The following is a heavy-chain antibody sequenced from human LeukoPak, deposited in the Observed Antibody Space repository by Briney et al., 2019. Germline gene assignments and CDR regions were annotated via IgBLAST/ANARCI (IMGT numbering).Heavy chain of an antibody. V-gene: IGHV3-21*04. CDR1: GFTFSSYG. J-gene: IGHJ4*02. CDR2: ISGKNRYI. Sequence: GSLRLSCAASGFTFSSYGMNWVRQAPGKGLEWVSSISGKNRYIYYADSVKGRFTISRDNAKNSLYLQMNSLRAEDTALYYCARLGTRYCTSTSCHSQFDFWGQGTLVTVSS. D-gene: IGHD2-2*01. CDR3: ARLGTRYCTSTSCHSQFDF.